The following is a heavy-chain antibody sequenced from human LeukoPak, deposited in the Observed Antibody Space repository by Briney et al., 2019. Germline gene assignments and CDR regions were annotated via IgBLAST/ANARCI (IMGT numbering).Heavy chain of an antibody. J-gene: IGHJ6*02. CDR3: ARGGGLDV. CDR1: GFTFSSYW. Sequence: PGGPLRLSCAASGFTFSSYWMNWARQAPGKGLEWVASINHNGNVNYYVDSVKGRFTISRDNAKNSLYLQMSNLRAEDTAVYFRARGGGLDVWGQGATVTVSS. D-gene: IGHD3-16*01. V-gene: IGHV3-7*03. CDR2: INHNGNVN.